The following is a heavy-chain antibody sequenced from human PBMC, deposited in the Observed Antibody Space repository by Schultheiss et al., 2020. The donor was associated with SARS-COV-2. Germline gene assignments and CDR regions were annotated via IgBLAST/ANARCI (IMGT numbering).Heavy chain of an antibody. V-gene: IGHV3-9*01. CDR3: AKAQYIYSSGWRTAFDI. CDR2: ISWDSGSI. CDR1: GFTFSSYA. J-gene: IGHJ3*02. Sequence: GGSLRLSCAASGFTFSSYAMSWVRQAPGKGLEWVSGISWDSGSIGYADSVKGRFTISRDNAKNSLYLQMNSLRAEDTALYYCAKAQYIYSSGWRTAFDIWGQGTMVTVSS. D-gene: IGHD6-19*01.